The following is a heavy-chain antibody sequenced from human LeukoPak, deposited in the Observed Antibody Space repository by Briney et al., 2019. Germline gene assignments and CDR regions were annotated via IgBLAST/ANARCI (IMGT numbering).Heavy chain of an antibody. CDR2: ISSSSNYI. J-gene: IGHJ3*02. V-gene: IGHV3-21*01. Sequence: GGSLRLSCAASGFTFSSYSMNWVRQAPGKGLEWVSSISSSSNYIYYSDSVKGRFTISRDNAKNSLYLQMNSLRAEDTDVYYCARDVGASAPDAFDIWGQGTMVTVSS. CDR3: ARDVGASAPDAFDI. D-gene: IGHD1-26*01. CDR1: GFTFSSYS.